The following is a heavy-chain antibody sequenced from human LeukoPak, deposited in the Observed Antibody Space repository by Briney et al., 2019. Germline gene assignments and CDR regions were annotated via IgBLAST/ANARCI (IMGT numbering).Heavy chain of an antibody. D-gene: IGHD3-10*01. J-gene: IGHJ4*02. V-gene: IGHV4-59*07. Sequence: SDTLSLTCTDSGGSISRYYWSWIRQPPGKGLEWIGYIYYSGSTNYNPSLKRRVTISVDTSKNQSSLKLSSVTAAGTPVYYCARGASGRERRGYCAFDYWGQGTLVTVSS. CDR1: GGSISRYY. CDR3: ARGASGRERRGYCAFDY. CDR2: IYYSGST.